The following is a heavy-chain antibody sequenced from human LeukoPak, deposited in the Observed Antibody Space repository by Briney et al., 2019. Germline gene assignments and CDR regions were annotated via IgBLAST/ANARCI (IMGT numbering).Heavy chain of an antibody. D-gene: IGHD5-18*01. CDR1: GGTFRSYA. CDR3: ARLYSYGRRPFDY. V-gene: IGHV1-69*13. J-gene: IGHJ4*02. CDR2: IIPIFGTA. Sequence: ASVKVSCKASGGTFRSYAISWVRQAPGQGLEWMGGIIPIFGTANYAQKFQGRVTITADESTSTAYMELSSLRSEDTAVCYCARLYSYGRRPFDYWGQGTLVTVSS.